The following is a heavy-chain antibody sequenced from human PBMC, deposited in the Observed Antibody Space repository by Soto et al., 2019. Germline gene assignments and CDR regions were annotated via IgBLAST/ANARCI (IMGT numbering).Heavy chain of an antibody. J-gene: IGHJ6*02. CDR3: ASSEIVVPAANGLPPLYYYYYGMDV. CDR1: GGSISSSSYY. V-gene: IGHV4-39*07. D-gene: IGHD2-2*01. CDR2: IYYSGST. Sequence: PSETLSLTCTVSGGSISSSSYYWGWIRQPPGKGLEWIGSIYYSGSTNYNPSLKSRVTISVDKSKNQFSLKLSSVTAADTAVYYCASSEIVVPAANGLPPLYYYYYGMDVWGQGTTVTVAS.